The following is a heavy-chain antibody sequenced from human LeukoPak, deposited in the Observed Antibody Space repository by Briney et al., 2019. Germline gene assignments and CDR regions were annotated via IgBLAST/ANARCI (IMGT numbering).Heavy chain of an antibody. D-gene: IGHD4-17*01. CDR1: GFTFNLYA. V-gene: IGHV3-23*01. J-gene: IGHJ3*01. Sequence: GGSLRLSCEASGFTFNLYAMMWVRQAPGKGLEWVSAVRAGGGTTQYADSVKGRFTISRDNSRNTLFLQMNSLRAEDTAVYFCARDPNGDYIGAFEFWGQGTMVTVSS. CDR2: VRAGGGTT. CDR3: ARDPNGDYIGAFEF.